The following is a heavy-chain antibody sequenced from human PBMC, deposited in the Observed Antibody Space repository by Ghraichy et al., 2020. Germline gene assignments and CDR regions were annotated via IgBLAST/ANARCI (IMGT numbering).Heavy chain of an antibody. J-gene: IGHJ6*02. CDR1: GGSISSYY. Sequence: SETLSLTCTVSGGSISSYYWSWIRQPPGKGLEWIGYIYYSGSTNYNPSLKSRVTISVDTSKNQFSLKLSSVTAADTAVYYCAREAGYYGMDVWGQGTTVTVSS. V-gene: IGHV4-59*01. CDR3: AREAGYYGMDV. CDR2: IYYSGST.